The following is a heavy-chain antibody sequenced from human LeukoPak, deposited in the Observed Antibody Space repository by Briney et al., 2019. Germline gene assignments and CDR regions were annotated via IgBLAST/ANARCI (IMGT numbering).Heavy chain of an antibody. Sequence: SETLSLSCSVSGGSIRDNSWSWIRRPPGKGLEWICHIHYTGSTDYNPSLKSRDTLSLDTPKNQFSLKVSSVTAADTAVYYCARLSHIAEAGAYSYHSLTIWSQGTTVTVSS. V-gene: IGHV4-59*08. J-gene: IGHJ6*02. CDR1: GGSIRDNS. CDR2: IHYTGST. CDR3: ARLSHIAEAGAYSYHSLTI. D-gene: IGHD6-13*01.